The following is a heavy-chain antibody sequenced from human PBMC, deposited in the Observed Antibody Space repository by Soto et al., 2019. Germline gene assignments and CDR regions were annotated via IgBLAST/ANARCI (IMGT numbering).Heavy chain of an antibody. CDR3: ALIVLMVYAADDAFDI. J-gene: IGHJ3*02. V-gene: IGHV3-23*01. CDR1: GFTFSSYS. D-gene: IGHD2-8*01. CDR2: ISGSGGST. Sequence: GGSLRLSSAASGFTFSSYSMSWVRQAPGKGLEWVSAISGSGGSTYYADSVKGRFTISRDNSKNTLYLQMNSLRAEDTAVYYCALIVLMVYAADDAFDIWGQGTMVTVSS.